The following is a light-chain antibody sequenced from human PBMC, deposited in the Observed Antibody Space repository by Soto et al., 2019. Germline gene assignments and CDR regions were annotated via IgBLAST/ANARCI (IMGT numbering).Light chain of an antibody. V-gene: IGKV1-33*01. CDR1: QDISNY. J-gene: IGKJ4*01. Sequence: IQVTQSPSSLSASVGDRVTITCQASQDISNYLNWYQQKPGKAPKLLSYDASILQTGVPSRFRGSGSGTDFTFTISSLQPEDIATYYCQHLANLLLTFGGGTKVEIK. CDR3: QHLANLLLT. CDR2: DAS.